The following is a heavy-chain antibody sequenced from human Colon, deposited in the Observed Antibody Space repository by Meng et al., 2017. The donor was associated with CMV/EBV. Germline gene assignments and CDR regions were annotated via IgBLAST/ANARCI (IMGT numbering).Heavy chain of an antibody. J-gene: IGHJ3*01. CDR1: GFSIKTDW. CDR3: ASPLPGNAFDV. V-gene: IGHV3-11*01. Sequence: GESLKISCTASGFSIKTDWMSWVRQAPGKGLEWVAYISSTGNGVNYADSVKGRFTISRDDAKNSVHLQMNSLRADDTAVYYCASPLPGNAFDVWGQGTMVTVSS. D-gene: IGHD1-14*01. CDR2: ISSTGNGV.